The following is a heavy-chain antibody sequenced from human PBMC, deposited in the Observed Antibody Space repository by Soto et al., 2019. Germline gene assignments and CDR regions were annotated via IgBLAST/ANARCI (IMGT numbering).Heavy chain of an antibody. Sequence: ASVKVSCKASGHTFTSYGISWVRQAPGQGLEWMGWISAYNGNTNYAQKLQGRVTMTTDTSTSTAYMELRSLRSDDTAVYYCARDARTRTVYGRRLDAFDIWGQGTMVTVSS. D-gene: IGHD4-17*01. CDR3: ARDARTRTVYGRRLDAFDI. V-gene: IGHV1-18*04. J-gene: IGHJ3*02. CDR2: ISAYNGNT. CDR1: GHTFTSYG.